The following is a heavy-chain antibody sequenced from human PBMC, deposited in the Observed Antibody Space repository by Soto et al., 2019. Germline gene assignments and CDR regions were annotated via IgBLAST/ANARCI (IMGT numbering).Heavy chain of an antibody. CDR1: GGSISSYY. V-gene: IGHV4-59*01. D-gene: IGHD4-17*01. CDR3: ARSNGFAYGDFDP. Sequence: PSETLSLTCTVSGGSISSYYWSLIRQPPGKGLEWIGYIYYSGSTNYNPSLKSRVTISVDTSKNQFSLKLSSVTAADTAVYYCARSNGFAYGDFDPWGQGTLVTVSS. CDR2: IYYSGST. J-gene: IGHJ5*02.